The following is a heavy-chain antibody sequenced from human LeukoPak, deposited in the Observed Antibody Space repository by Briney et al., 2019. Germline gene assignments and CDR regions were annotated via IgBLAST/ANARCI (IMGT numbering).Heavy chain of an antibody. CDR1: GFTFSSYG. V-gene: IGHV3-33*01. CDR3: ARDSGSLSIFDY. CDR2: IWYDGGNK. Sequence: PGGSLRLSCAASGFTFSSYGMHWVRQAPGKGLEWVAVIWYDGGNKYYADSVKGRFTISRDNSKNTLYLKMNSLSAEDTAVYYCARDSGSLSIFDYWGQGTLVTVST. D-gene: IGHD1-26*01. J-gene: IGHJ4*02.